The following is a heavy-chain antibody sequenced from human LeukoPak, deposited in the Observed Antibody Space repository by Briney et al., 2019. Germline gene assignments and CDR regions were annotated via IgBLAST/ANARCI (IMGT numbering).Heavy chain of an antibody. CDR1: GYPFTSYG. J-gene: IGHJ6*02. CDR2: ISAYNGNT. D-gene: IGHD2-15*01. CDR3: ARDLEPPWYPSAEYYGMDV. Sequence: GASVKVSCKASGYPFTSYGISWVRQAPGQGLEWMGWISAYNGNTNYAQKLQGRVTMTTDTSTSTAYMELRSLRSDDTAVYYCARDLEPPWYPSAEYYGMDVWGQGTTVTVSS. V-gene: IGHV1-18*01.